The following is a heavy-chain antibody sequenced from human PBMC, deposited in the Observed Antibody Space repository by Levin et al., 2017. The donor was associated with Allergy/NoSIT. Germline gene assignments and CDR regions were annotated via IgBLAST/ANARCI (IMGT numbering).Heavy chain of an antibody. D-gene: IGHD5-12*01. CDR1: GFTFSSYA. CDR2: ISGSGGST. J-gene: IGHJ4*02. V-gene: IGHV3-23*01. Sequence: GESLKISCAASGFTFSSYAMSWVRQAPGKGLEWVSAISGSGGSTYYADSVKGRFTISRDNSKNTLYLQMNSLRAEDTAVYYCADIVATTRSDYWGQGTLVTVSS. CDR3: ADIVATTRSDY.